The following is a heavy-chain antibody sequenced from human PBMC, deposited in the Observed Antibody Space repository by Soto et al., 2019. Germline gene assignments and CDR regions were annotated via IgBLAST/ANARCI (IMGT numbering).Heavy chain of an antibody. J-gene: IGHJ4*02. CDR2: ISKDSGRAT. D-gene: IGHD3-10*01. V-gene: IGHV3-11*01. CDR3: ASSPYGRFDY. Sequence: RLSCAASGFIFRDWFMSWIRQAPGKGLEWISYISKDSGRATRYEYSVKGRFTISRYNSKNTLYLQMISLRAEDTAVYYCASSPYGRFDYWGQGTLVTVSS. CDR1: GFIFRDWF.